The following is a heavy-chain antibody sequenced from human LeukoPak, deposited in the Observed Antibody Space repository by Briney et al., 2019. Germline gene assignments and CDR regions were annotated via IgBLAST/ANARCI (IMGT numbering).Heavy chain of an antibody. CDR2: IYYSGST. J-gene: IGHJ6*02. CDR1: GGSISSYY. Sequence: SETLSLTCTVSGGSISSYYWSWIRQPPGKGLEWIGYIYYSGSTNYNPSLKSRVTISVDTSKNQFSLKLSSMTAADTAVYYCARDMGGYDFWSGYSDYYYYGMDVWGQGTTVTVSS. D-gene: IGHD3-3*01. CDR3: ARDMGGYDFWSGYSDYYYYGMDV. V-gene: IGHV4-59*01.